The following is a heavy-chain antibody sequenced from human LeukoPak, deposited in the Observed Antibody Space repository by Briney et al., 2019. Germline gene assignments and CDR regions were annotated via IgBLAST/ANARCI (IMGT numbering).Heavy chain of an antibody. CDR2: IYSGGST. D-gene: IGHD3-22*01. CDR1: GFTVSNY. CDR3: ARDRRDYYDSSGYSDY. J-gene: IGHJ4*02. V-gene: IGHV3-53*01. Sequence: GGSLRLSCAASGFTVSNYMSWVRQAPGKGLEWVSVIYSGGSTYYADSVKGRFTISRDNSKNTLYLQMNSLRAEDTAVYYCARDRRDYYDSSGYSDYWGQGTLVTVSS.